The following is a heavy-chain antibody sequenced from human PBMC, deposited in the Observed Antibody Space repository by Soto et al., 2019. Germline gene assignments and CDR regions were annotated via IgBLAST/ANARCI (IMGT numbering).Heavy chain of an antibody. CDR1: VGSFSGYY. D-gene: IGHD2-8*01. V-gene: IGHV4-34*01. CDR2: IHHSGST. J-gene: IGHJ4*02. CDR3: ARGYAMTAALERDAPDKDYLDY. Sequence: SETLSLTCAVYVGSFSGYYWSWLRQSPGKGLEWIGEIHHSGSTNYNPSLKSRVTISVDTSKNQFSLRLSSVTAADTGVYYCARGYAMTAALERDAPDKDYLDYWGQGNAVTVSS.